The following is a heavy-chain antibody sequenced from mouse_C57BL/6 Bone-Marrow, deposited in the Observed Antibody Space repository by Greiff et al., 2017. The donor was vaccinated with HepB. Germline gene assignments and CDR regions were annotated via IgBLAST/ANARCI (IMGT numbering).Heavy chain of an antibody. Sequence: QVQLQQSGPELVRPGASVKISCKAPGYTFTSHWMQWVRQRPGQGLEWIGEIFPGSGSTYYNEKFKGKATLTVATSSSTAYMQLSSLTAEDAAVYVCARGWWLHAMDYWGQGTSVTVSS. CDR2: IFPGSGST. CDR1: GYTFTSHW. V-gene: IGHV1-56*01. CDR3: ARGWWLHAMDY. D-gene: IGHD1-1*02. J-gene: IGHJ4*01.